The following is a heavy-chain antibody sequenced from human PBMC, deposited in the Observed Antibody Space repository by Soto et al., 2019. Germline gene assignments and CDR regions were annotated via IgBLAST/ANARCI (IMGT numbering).Heavy chain of an antibody. D-gene: IGHD1-26*01. V-gene: IGHV4-31*03. Sequence: SETLSLTCTVSGRSISSGGYYWSWIRQHPGKGLEWIGYIYYSGSTYYNPSLKSRVTISVDTSKNQFSLKLSSVTAADTAVYYCARDKLLVGAKSLSYYYYGMDVWGQGTTVTVSS. CDR1: GRSISSGGYY. CDR3: ARDKLLVGAKSLSYYYYGMDV. J-gene: IGHJ6*02. CDR2: IYYSGST.